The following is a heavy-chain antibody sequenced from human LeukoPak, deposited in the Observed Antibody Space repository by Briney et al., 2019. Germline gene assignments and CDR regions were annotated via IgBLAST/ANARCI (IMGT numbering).Heavy chain of an antibody. CDR1: GGSISSSSYY. CDR3: ATQIFGVVRVY. D-gene: IGHD3-3*01. CDR2: IYYSGST. J-gene: IGHJ4*02. V-gene: IGHV4-39*01. Sequence: PSETLSLTCTVSGGSISSSSYYWGWIRQPPGKGLEWIGSIYYSGSTYYNPSLKRRVTISVDTSKNQFSLKLSSVTAADTAVYYCATQIFGVVRVYWGQGTLVTVSS.